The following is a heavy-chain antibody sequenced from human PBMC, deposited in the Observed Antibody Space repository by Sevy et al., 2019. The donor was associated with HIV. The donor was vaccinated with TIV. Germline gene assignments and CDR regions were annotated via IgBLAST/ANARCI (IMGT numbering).Heavy chain of an antibody. CDR2: IYYSGST. Sequence: SDTLSLTCTVSGGSIRNYFWSWIRQPPGKGLEWIGYIYYSGSTNYNPSLKTRLTISLDTSKNQFSLNLSSVTAADTAVYYCARESIGADGDFDYWGQGTLVTVSS. CDR3: ARESIGADGDFDY. CDR1: GGSIRNYF. J-gene: IGHJ4*02. D-gene: IGHD6-13*01. V-gene: IGHV4-59*01.